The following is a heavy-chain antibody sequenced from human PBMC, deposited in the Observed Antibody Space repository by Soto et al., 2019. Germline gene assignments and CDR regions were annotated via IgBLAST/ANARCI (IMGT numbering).Heavy chain of an antibody. V-gene: IGHV1-69*02. CDR3: ARALLDNIVVVPAAGKDIMDV. J-gene: IGHJ6*03. D-gene: IGHD2-2*01. CDR2: IIPILGIA. CDR1: GGTFSSYT. Sequence: SVKVSCKASGGTFSSYTISWVRQAPGQGLEWMGRIIPILGIANYAQKFQGRVTITADKSTSTAYMELSSLRSEDTAVYYCARALLDNIVVVPAAGKDIMDVWGKGTTVTVSS.